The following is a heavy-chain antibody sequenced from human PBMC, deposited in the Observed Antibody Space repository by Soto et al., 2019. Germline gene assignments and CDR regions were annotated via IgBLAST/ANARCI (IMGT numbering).Heavy chain of an antibody. Sequence: VQLVQSGAEVKEPGASVKVSCQASGYTFTAHVIHWVRQAPGQGLEWMGSINPNSGLRTYAERFRGRVTMTRDMSSRTVYMDLSSLTFDDTAVYYCARESYTHEGFDLWGQGKTVTVSS. D-gene: IGHD3-10*01. CDR3: ARESYTHEGFDL. V-gene: IGHV1-2*02. CDR1: GYTFTAHV. J-gene: IGHJ3*01. CDR2: INPNSGLR.